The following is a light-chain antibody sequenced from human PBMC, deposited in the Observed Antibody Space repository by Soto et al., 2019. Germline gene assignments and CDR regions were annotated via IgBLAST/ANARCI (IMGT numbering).Light chain of an antibody. J-gene: IGLJ1*01. CDR2: EVS. Sequence: QSVLTQPPSASGSPGQSVTISCTGTSSDVGGYNYVSWYQQHPGKAPKLMIYEVSKRPSGVPDRFSGSKSGNTASLTVSGLQAEDEAAYYCSSYAGLRGVFGTGTKVTVL. V-gene: IGLV2-8*01. CDR3: SSYAGLRGV. CDR1: SSDVGGYNY.